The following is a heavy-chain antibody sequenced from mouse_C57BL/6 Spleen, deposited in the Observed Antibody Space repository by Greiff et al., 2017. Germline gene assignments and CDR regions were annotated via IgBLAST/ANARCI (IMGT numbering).Heavy chain of an antibody. Sequence: DVKLVESGGDLVKPGGSLKLSCAASGFTFSSYGMSWVRQTPDKRLEWVATISSGGSYTYYPDSVKGRFTISRDTAKNTLYLQMSSLKSEDTAMYYCARRYGSSYYYAMDYWGQGTSVTVSS. V-gene: IGHV5-6*02. CDR2: ISSGGSYT. CDR3: ARRYGSSYYYAMDY. CDR1: GFTFSSYG. D-gene: IGHD1-1*01. J-gene: IGHJ4*01.